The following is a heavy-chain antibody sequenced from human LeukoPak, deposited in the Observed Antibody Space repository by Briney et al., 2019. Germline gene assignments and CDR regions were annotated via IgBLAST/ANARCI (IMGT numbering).Heavy chain of an antibody. V-gene: IGHV3-64*01. Sequence: GGSLRLSCAASGFTFSSYAMHWIRQAPGKGLEYVSAISSNGGSTYYANSVKGRFTISRDNSKNTLYLQMGSLIAEDMAVYYCARDGDYEAGGAWGQGTLVTVSS. CDR3: ARDGDYEAGGA. CDR1: GFTFSSYA. CDR2: ISSNGGST. D-gene: IGHD2-21*02. J-gene: IGHJ5*02.